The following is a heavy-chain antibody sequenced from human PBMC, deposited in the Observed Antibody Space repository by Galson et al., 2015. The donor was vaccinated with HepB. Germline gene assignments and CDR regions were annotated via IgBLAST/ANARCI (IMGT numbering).Heavy chain of an antibody. D-gene: IGHD3-22*01. CDR3: AKKRVGLYYYDSSGSPSDY. CDR2: ISGSGGST. V-gene: IGHV3-23*01. Sequence: SLRLSCAASGFTFSSYAMSWVRQAPGKGLEWVSAISGSGGSTYYADSVKGRFTISRDNSKNTLYLQMNSLRAEDTAVYYCAKKRVGLYYYDSSGSPSDYWGQGTLVTVSS. J-gene: IGHJ4*02. CDR1: GFTFSSYA.